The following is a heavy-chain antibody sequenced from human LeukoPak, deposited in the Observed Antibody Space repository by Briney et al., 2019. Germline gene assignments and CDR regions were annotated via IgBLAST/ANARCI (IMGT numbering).Heavy chain of an antibody. CDR3: ARQQSGYDSEGFDY. CDR1: GGSISSSSYY. CDR2: IYYSGST. V-gene: IGHV4-39*01. Sequence: SETLSLTCTVSGGSISSSSYYWSWIPQPPWKGLEWIGSIYYSGSTYYNPSLKSRVTISVDTSKNQFSLKLSSVTAADTAVHYCARQQSGYDSEGFDYWGQGTLATVSS. D-gene: IGHD3-22*01. J-gene: IGHJ4*02.